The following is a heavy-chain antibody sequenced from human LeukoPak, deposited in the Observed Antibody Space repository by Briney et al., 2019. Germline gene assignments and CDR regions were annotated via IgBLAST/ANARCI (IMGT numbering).Heavy chain of an antibody. D-gene: IGHD2-8*01. V-gene: IGHV3-48*03. CDR2: INSADNVE. CDR3: ARDTVNGPVVISLDL. CDR1: VLSPMAAV. J-gene: IGHJ5*02. Sequence: SLRPSRALSVLSPMAAVITRVVQAPRNGPESFADINSADNVEYYTDSVSSRFTMSRDNAKDLLYLQMNSLRDEDTDVYYCARDTVNGPVVISLDLWGQGVLVTVSS.